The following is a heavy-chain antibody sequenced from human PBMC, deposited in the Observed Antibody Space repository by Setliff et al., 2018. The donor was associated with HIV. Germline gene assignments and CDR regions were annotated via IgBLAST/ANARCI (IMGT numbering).Heavy chain of an antibody. V-gene: IGHV1-46*03. CDR1: GYTFTSYY. CDR3: ARASPDCSGGSCYSEKEAYYYYMDV. Sequence: GASVKVSCKASGYTFTSYYMHWVRQAPGQGLEWMGIINPSGGSTSYAQKFQGRVTMTRDTSTSTVYMELSSLRSEDTAVYYCARASPDCSGGSCYSEKEAYYYYMDVWGKGTTVTVSS. J-gene: IGHJ6*03. CDR2: INPSGGST. D-gene: IGHD2-15*01.